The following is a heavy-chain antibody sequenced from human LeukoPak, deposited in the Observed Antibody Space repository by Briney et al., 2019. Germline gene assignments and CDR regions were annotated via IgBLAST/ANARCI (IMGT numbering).Heavy chain of an antibody. CDR1: GGSISSGSYY. J-gene: IGHJ5*02. CDR2: IYSSRSA. Sequence: PSQTLSLTCTVSGGSISSGSYYWSWIRQPAGKGLEWIGRIYSSRSANYNPSLKSRVTISVDRSKNQFSLRLTSVTAADTAVYYCARAVGSSESNWFDPWGQGTLATVSS. D-gene: IGHD1-26*01. CDR3: ARAVGSSESNWFDP. V-gene: IGHV4-61*02.